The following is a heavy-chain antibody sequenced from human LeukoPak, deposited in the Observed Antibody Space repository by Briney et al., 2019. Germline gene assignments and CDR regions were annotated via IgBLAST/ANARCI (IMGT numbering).Heavy chain of an antibody. J-gene: IGHJ4*02. CDR2: TRSKVYGETT. V-gene: IGHV3-49*04. CDR1: GFTFGDYA. Sequence: GGSLRLSCTASGFTFGDYAVSWARQAPGQVLEWLGFTRSKVYGETTEYAASVKGRFTVSRDDSNSLAYLEMNSLKTEDTAVYYCTRLVPYLDYWGQGSLVTVSS. CDR3: TRLVPYLDY. D-gene: IGHD2-2*01.